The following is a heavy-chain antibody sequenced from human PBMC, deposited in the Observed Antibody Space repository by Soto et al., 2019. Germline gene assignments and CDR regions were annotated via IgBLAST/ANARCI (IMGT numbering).Heavy chain of an antibody. Sequence: PGGSLRLSCAASGFTFSSYGMHWVRQAPGKGLEWVAVIWYDGSNKYYADSVKGRFTISRDNSKNTLYLQMNSLRAEDTAVYYCARVLLNPPKLYYGMDGWGQGTTVTVSS. CDR1: GFTFSSYG. CDR2: IWYDGSNK. CDR3: ARVLLNPPKLYYGMDG. V-gene: IGHV3-33*01. J-gene: IGHJ6*02.